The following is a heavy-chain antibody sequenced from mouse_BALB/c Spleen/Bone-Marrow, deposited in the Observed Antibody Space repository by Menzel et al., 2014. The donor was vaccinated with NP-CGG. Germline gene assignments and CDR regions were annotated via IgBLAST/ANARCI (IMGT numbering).Heavy chain of an antibody. D-gene: IGHD1-1*01. Sequence: EVKLMESGGGLVLPGGSLILSCAASGFDFSRYWMSWARQAPGKGQEWIGEINPGSSTINYAPSLKDKFIISRDNAKKTLYLQMSKVRSEDTALYYCARLGYYGYFADWGQGTTLTVSS. V-gene: IGHV4-2*02. CDR2: INPGSSTI. J-gene: IGHJ2*01. CDR3: ARLGYYGYFAD. CDR1: GFDFSRYW.